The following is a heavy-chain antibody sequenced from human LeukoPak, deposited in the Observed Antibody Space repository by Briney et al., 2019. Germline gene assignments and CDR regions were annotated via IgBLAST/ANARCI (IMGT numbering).Heavy chain of an antibody. V-gene: IGHV3-15*01. CDR2: IKSKSERGTT. J-gene: IGHJ4*02. D-gene: IGHD2-2*02. CDR1: GFTFSNGW. Sequence: GGALRLSCAASGFTFSNGWMSWVRQAPGKGLEWVGRIKSKSERGTTDYAAPVKGRFTISSDASTNTVYLHMNSLKTEDTAVYFCTSNLYCSTSSCYTLDNWGQGTLVAVSP. CDR3: TSNLYCSTSSCYTLDN.